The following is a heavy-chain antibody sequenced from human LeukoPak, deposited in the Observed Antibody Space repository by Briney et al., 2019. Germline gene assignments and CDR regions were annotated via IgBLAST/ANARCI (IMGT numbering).Heavy chain of an antibody. V-gene: IGHV1-46*01. J-gene: IGHJ6*02. CDR1: GYTFTSYY. Sequence: GASVKVSCKASGYTFTSYYMHWVRQAPGQGLEWMGIINPSGGSTSYAQKFQGRVTMTRDTSTSTVYMELSSLRSEGTAVYYCAREPYFRSGGNYYYYYGMDVWGQGTTVTVSS. D-gene: IGHD2-15*01. CDR2: INPSGGST. CDR3: AREPYFRSGGNYYYYYGMDV.